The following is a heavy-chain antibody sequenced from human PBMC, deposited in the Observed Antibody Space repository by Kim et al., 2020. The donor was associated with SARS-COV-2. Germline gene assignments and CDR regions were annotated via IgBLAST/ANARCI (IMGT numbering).Heavy chain of an antibody. CDR2: ITFDGSKK. D-gene: IGHD3-10*01. CDR1: GFTFSTYG. Sequence: GGSLRLSCAGSGFTFSTYGMHWVRQAPGKGLEWIGVITFDGSKKYYADSVRGRFTLSRDDSKNTVYLQMNSLRVEDTALYFCTRVRGGTSTWYGDKWGQGTLVTVSS. V-gene: IGHV3-33*08. CDR3: TRVRGGTSTWYGDK. J-gene: IGHJ4*02.